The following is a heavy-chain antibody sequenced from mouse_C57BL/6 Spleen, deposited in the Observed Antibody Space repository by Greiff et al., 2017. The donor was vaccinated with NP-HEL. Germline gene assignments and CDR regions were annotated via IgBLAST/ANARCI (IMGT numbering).Heavy chain of an antibody. CDR1: GYTFTSYW. V-gene: IGHV1-53*01. CDR3: ARTIYYYGSTSNYYAMDY. CDR2: INPSNGGT. D-gene: IGHD1-1*01. J-gene: IGHJ4*01. Sequence: VQLQQPGTELVKPGASVKLSCKASGYTFTSYWMHWVKQRPGQGLEWIGNINPSNGGTNYNEKFKSKATLTVDKSSSTAYMQLSSLTSEDSAVYYCARTIYYYGSTSNYYAMDYWGQGTSVTLSS.